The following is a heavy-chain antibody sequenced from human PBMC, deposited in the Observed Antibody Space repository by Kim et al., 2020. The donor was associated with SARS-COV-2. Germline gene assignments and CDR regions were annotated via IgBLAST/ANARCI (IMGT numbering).Heavy chain of an antibody. J-gene: IGHJ3*02. CDR2: ISSSSSTI. V-gene: IGHV3-48*02. CDR1: GFTFSSYS. Sequence: GGSLRLSCAASGFTFSSYSMNWVRQAPGKGLEWVSYISSSSSTIYYADSVKGRFTISRDNAKNSLYLQMNSLRDEDTAVYYCARGGAMIVVADAFDIWGQGTMVTVSS. D-gene: IGHD3-22*01. CDR3: ARGGAMIVVADAFDI.